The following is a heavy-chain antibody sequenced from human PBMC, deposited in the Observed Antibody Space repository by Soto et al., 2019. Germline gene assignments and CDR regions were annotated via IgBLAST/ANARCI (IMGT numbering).Heavy chain of an antibody. D-gene: IGHD3-16*01. CDR2: IKSKADGSTT. V-gene: IGHV3-15*01. CDR1: GITLSNAR. Sequence: EVQLVESGGGLVKPGGSLRLSCAASGITLSNARMTWVRQAPGKGLEWVGRIKSKADGSTTEYGSPVKDRFIISRDDSENTLDLQMHSLKTEDTAVYYCTTPRLGSHGYGYWGQGTLVTVSS. CDR3: TTPRLGSHGYGY. J-gene: IGHJ4*02.